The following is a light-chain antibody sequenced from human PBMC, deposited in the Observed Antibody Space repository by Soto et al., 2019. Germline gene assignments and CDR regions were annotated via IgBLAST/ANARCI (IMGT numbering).Light chain of an antibody. J-gene: IGKJ5*01. CDR2: GAS. V-gene: IGKV3-20*01. Sequence: EILFTQSPGTLSLSPGERATVSCRASQSVYSNYLAWYQQKPGKAPRLLIYGASSRATGIPDRLSAGGSGTDFTLTIKRLEPEDFAVYYCQQYGSSPTFGQGTRLEIK. CDR3: QQYGSSPT. CDR1: QSVYSNY.